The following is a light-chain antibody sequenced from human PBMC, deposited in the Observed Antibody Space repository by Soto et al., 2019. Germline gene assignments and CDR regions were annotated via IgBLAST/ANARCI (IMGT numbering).Light chain of an antibody. CDR1: QSVSSN. J-gene: IGKJ4*01. CDR3: QQYNDWPRT. Sequence: EIVMTQSPASLSVSPGERATLSCRASQSVSSNLAWYQQKPGQAPRLLIYGASTRATGIPARFSGSGSGTEFTLTISSLQSEDVAVYFCQQYNDWPRTFGGGTKVDNK. CDR2: GAS. V-gene: IGKV3-15*01.